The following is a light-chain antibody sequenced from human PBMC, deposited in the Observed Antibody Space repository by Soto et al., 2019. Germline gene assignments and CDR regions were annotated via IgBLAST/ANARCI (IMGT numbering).Light chain of an antibody. CDR1: STNIGAGYD. Sequence: QSVLTQPPSVSGAPGQRVTISCTGSSTNIGAGYDVHWYQQPPGKGPKLLIFENNKRPSGVPDRFSGSKSDNTASLTISGLQAEDEAHYYCSSPASTLGVFGGGTQLTVL. CDR3: SSPASTLGV. CDR2: ENN. V-gene: IGLV1-40*01. J-gene: IGLJ3*02.